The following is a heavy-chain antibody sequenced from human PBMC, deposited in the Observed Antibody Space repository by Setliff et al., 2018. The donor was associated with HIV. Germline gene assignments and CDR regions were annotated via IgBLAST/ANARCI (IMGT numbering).Heavy chain of an antibody. D-gene: IGHD3-10*01. CDR1: GYTFSAYY. CDR3: ARGGDRMQIWSRFPFDI. Sequence: WASVKVSCKASGYTFSAYYMHWVRQAPGQGLEWMGWINTNTGSPTYAQGFTRRFVFSLDPSVRTAYLQITGLKAEDTAVYYCARGGDRMQIWSRFPFDIWGQGTMGTVSS. J-gene: IGHJ3*02. CDR2: INTNTGSP. V-gene: IGHV7-4-1*02.